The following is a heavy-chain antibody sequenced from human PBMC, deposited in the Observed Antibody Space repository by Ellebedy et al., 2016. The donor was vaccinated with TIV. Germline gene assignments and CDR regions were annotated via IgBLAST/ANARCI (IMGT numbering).Heavy chain of an antibody. CDR3: NTGWAYDD. CDR1: GLIVTHAS. V-gene: IGHV3-15*05. Sequence: GESLKIPXEASGLIVTHASMTWVRQAPGKGLEWIGRIQSRSEGGTVAYAAPVQGRFIISRDESENKLFLQMYSLRTEDTGVYYCNTGWAYDDWGQGTRVTVSS. CDR2: IQSRSEGGTV. J-gene: IGHJ3*01.